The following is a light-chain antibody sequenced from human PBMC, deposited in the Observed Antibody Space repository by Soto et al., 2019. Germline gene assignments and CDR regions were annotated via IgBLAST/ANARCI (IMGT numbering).Light chain of an antibody. J-gene: IGKJ1*01. V-gene: IGKV3-15*01. CDR2: GAS. CDR1: QSVSSN. CDR3: QQYNNWPRT. Sequence: EIAMTQSPATLSVSPGERATLSCRASQSVSSNFAWYQQKPGQAPRLLIYGASTRATGIPARFGGSGSGTEFTLTISSLQSEDFAVYYCQQYNNWPRTFGQGTKV.